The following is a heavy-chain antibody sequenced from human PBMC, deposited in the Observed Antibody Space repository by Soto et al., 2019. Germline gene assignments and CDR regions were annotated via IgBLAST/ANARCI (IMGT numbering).Heavy chain of an antibody. V-gene: IGHV3-30-3*01. CDR3: ARDLSPIYGDYYYYYGMDV. Sequence: VAVISYDGSNKYYADSVKGRFTISRDNSKNPLYLQMNSLRAEDTAVYYCARDLSPIYGDYYYYYGMDVWGQGTTVTVSS. CDR2: ISYDGSNK. D-gene: IGHD4-17*01. J-gene: IGHJ6*02.